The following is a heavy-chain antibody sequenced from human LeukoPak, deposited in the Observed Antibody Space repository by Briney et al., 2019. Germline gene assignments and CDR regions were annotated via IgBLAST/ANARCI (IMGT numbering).Heavy chain of an antibody. J-gene: IGHJ3*02. CDR3: ASVRAGTPFDAFDI. Sequence: GASVKVSCKASGYTFTSYGISWVRQAPGQGLEGMGWISTYNGNTNYAQKLQGRVTMTTDTSTSTAYMELRSLRSDDTAVYYCASVRAGTPFDAFDIWGQGTMVTVSS. D-gene: IGHD6-19*01. V-gene: IGHV1-18*01. CDR2: ISTYNGNT. CDR1: GYTFTSYG.